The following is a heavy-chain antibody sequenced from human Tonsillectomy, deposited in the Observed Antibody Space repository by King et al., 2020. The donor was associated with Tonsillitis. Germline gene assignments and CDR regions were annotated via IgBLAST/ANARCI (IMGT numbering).Heavy chain of an antibody. CDR1: GYTFTSYY. CDR2: INPSGGST. D-gene: IGHD2-8*01. V-gene: IGHV1-46*03. J-gene: IGHJ3*02. Sequence: QLVQSGAEVKKPGASVKVSCKASGYTFTSYYMHWVRRAPGQGLEWMGIINPSGGSTTYAQKFRGRVTMTSDTSTNTVYMELSSLRSDDTAVYFCARDRVNTSMLYHDAFDIWGPGTMVTVTS. CDR3: ARDRVNTSMLYHDAFDI.